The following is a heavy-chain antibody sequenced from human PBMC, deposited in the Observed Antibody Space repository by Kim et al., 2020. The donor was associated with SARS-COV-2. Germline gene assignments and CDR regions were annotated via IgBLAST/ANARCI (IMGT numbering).Heavy chain of an antibody. CDR3: ATIFGVVQHTYWYFDL. J-gene: IGHJ2*01. CDR2: IDPSDSYT. D-gene: IGHD3-3*01. Sequence: GESLKISCKGSGYSFTSYWISWVRQMPGKGLEWMGRIDPSDSYTNYSPSFQGHVTISADKSISTAYLQWSSLKASDTAMYYCATIFGVVQHTYWYFDLWGRGTLVTVSS. V-gene: IGHV5-10-1*01. CDR1: GYSFTSYW.